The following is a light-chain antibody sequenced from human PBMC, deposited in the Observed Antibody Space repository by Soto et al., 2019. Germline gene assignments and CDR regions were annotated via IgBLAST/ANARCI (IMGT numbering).Light chain of an antibody. Sequence: IVLTQSPANLSVSPGERATLSCRASESVSDDLAWYQQKPGQAPRLLIYDASNRATGIPARFSGSGSGTDFTLTISSLEPEDFAVYYCQQRSNWPITFGQGTRLEIK. V-gene: IGKV3-11*01. CDR3: QQRSNWPIT. CDR2: DAS. CDR1: ESVSDD. J-gene: IGKJ5*01.